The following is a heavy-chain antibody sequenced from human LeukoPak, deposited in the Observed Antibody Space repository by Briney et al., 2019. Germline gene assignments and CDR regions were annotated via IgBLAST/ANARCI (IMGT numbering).Heavy chain of an antibody. V-gene: IGHV4-59*08. CDR2: IYYSGST. Sequence: SETLSLTCTVSGGSISSYYWSWIRQPPGKGLEWIGYIYYSGSTNYNPSLKSRVTISVDTSKNQFSLKLSSVTAADTAVYYCARPVGYGDYAYYFDYWGQGTLVTVSS. CDR1: GGSISSYY. D-gene: IGHD4-17*01. J-gene: IGHJ4*02. CDR3: ARPVGYGDYAYYFDY.